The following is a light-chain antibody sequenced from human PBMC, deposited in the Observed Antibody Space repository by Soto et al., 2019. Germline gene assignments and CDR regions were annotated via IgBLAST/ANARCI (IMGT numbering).Light chain of an antibody. CDR1: QSISSW. V-gene: IGKV1-5*03. CDR2: KAS. J-gene: IGKJ1*01. CDR3: LQHDNFPWT. Sequence: DIQMTQSPSTLSASLGDRVTITCRASQSISSWLAWYQQKPGKAPKLLIYKASSLESGVPSRFSGSGSGTEFTLTISSLQPEDFETYYCLQHDNFPWTFGQGTKVDIK.